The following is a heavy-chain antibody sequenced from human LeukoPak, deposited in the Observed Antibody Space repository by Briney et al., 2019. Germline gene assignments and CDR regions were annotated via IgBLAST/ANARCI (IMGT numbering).Heavy chain of an antibody. CDR1: GFTFSSYS. V-gene: IGHV3-21*01. J-gene: IGHJ4*02. CDR3: ARGAIDTEYSSSWYWDFDY. D-gene: IGHD6-13*01. Sequence: GGSLRLSCAASGFTFSSYSMNWVRQAPEKGLEWVSSISSSSSYIYYADSVKGRFTISRDNAKNSLYLQMNSLRAEDTALYYCARGAIDTEYSSSWYWDFDYWGQGTLVTVSS. CDR2: ISSSSSYI.